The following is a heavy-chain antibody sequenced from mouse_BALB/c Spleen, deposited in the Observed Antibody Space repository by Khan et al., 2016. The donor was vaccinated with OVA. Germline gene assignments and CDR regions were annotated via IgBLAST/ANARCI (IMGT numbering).Heavy chain of an antibody. Sequence: QIQLVQSGPELKKPGETVKISCKASGYTFTNYGMNWVKQAPGKGLKWMGWINTYTGEPTYADDFKERFVFSLETSASTAYLQINNLKNEDTATYFCASGGYWYFDVWGAGTTVTVSS. D-gene: IGHD1-1*02. CDR2: INTYTGEP. J-gene: IGHJ1*01. CDR1: GYTFTNYG. CDR3: ASGGYWYFDV. V-gene: IGHV9-3-1*01.